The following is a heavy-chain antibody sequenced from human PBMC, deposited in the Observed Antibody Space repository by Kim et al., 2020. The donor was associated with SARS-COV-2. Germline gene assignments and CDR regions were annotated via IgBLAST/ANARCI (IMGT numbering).Heavy chain of an antibody. D-gene: IGHD2-2*01. CDR2: IYTSGST. J-gene: IGHJ2*01. CDR1: GGSISSYY. CDR3: ARASIVVVPAAINWYFDL. Sequence: SETLSLTCTVSGGSISSYYWSWIRQPAGKGLEWIGRIYTSGSTNYNPSLKSRVTMSVDTSKNQFSLKLSSVTAADTAVYYCARASIVVVPAAINWYFDLWGRGTLVTVSS. V-gene: IGHV4-4*07.